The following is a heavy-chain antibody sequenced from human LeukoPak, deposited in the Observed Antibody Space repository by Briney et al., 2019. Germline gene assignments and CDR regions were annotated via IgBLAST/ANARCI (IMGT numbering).Heavy chain of an antibody. CDR1: GGSISSSSYY. Sequence: SETLSLTCTVSGGSISSSSYYWSWIRQPPGKGLEWIGYIYYSGSTNYKSSLKSRVTISVDTSKNQFSLKLSSVTAADTAVYYCARTTEGGYSYGYFYYYYMDVWGKGTTVTISS. V-gene: IGHV4-61*01. CDR3: ARTTEGGYSYGYFYYYYMDV. CDR2: IYYSGST. D-gene: IGHD5-18*01. J-gene: IGHJ6*03.